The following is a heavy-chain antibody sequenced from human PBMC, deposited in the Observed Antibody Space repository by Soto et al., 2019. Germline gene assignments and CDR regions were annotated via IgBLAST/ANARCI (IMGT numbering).Heavy chain of an antibody. V-gene: IGHV1-69*01. J-gene: IGHJ6*02. D-gene: IGHD3-22*01. CDR2: IIPIFGTA. CDR1: GGTFSSYA. CDR3: ARGLDSSGYHNYYYGMDV. Sequence: QVQLVQSGAEVKKPGSSVKVSCKASGGTFSSYAISWVRQAPGQGLEWMGGIIPIFGTANYAQKFQGRVTITADESTSTAYMELSSLRSEDTAVYYCARGLDSSGYHNYYYGMDVWGQGTTVTVSS.